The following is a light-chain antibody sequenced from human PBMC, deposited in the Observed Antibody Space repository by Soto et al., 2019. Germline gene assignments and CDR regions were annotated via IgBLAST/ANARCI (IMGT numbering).Light chain of an antibody. CDR1: QVITSS. CDR2: ETS. Sequence: DIQLTQSPSFLSASLGDRVTITCRASQVITSSLAWYQQKSGEAPNVLIYETSTLQSGVPSRFSGSKSGTEFTLTISSLQTEDFATYNCQQLQSYTCTFGPGTKVDIK. CDR3: QQLQSYTCT. V-gene: IGKV1-9*01. J-gene: IGKJ3*01.